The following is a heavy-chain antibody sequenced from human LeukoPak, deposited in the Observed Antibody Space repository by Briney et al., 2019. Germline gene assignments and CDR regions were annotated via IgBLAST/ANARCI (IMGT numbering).Heavy chain of an antibody. CDR2: ISYSGST. Sequence: PSETLSLTRSVYGGSISNYYWSWIRQPPGKGLEWIGHISYSGSTNSHPSLKSRATISVDTSKNQFSLKVTSVTAADTAVYYCARGHDGVVGWFAPWGRGTLVTVSS. J-gene: IGHJ5*02. D-gene: IGHD2-15*01. V-gene: IGHV4-59*01. CDR3: ARGHDGVVGWFAP. CDR1: GGSISNYY.